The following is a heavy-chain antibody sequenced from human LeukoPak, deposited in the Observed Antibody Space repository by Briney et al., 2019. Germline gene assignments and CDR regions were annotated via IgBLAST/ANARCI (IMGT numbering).Heavy chain of an antibody. CDR3: ARDYSIFYAFDI. CDR2: IYSGGST. CDR1: GFTVSSNY. D-gene: IGHD3-9*01. J-gene: IGHJ3*02. V-gene: IGHV3-53*01. Sequence: GGSLRLSCAASGFTVSSNYMSWVRQAPGKGLEWVSVIYSGGSTYYADSVKGRFTISRDNSKNTLYLQMNSLRAEDTAVYYCARDYSIFYAFDIWGQGTMVTVSS.